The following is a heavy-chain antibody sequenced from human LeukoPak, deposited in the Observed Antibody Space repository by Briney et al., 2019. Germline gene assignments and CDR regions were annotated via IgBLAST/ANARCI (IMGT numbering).Heavy chain of an antibody. J-gene: IGHJ4*02. CDR2: INDGGST. V-gene: IGHV4-34*01. D-gene: IGHD6-6*01. CDR3: KGGVSSSSGPDMYYFDY. Sequence: SETLSLTCAVYGGSFTKHQWSWIRQPPGKGLEWIGAINDGGSTNYNPSLKSRVTISVDTSKNQFSLKLSSVTAADTAVYYCKGGVSSSSGPDMYYFDYWGQGTLVTVSS. CDR1: GGSFTKHQ.